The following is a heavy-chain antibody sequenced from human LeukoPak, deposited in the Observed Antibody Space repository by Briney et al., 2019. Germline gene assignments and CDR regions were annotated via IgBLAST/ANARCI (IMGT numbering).Heavy chain of an antibody. D-gene: IGHD6-19*01. CDR2: INTNTGNP. CDR1: GYTFTSYA. CDR3: ARAHGPQWAFDI. V-gene: IGHV7-4-1*02. Sequence: ASVTLSFKSSGYTFTSYAMNWGRHAPGQGLEWMGWINTNTGNPTYAQRFPGRFVFSLDTSVSTPYLQISSLKAEDTAVYYCARAHGPQWAFDIWGQGTAVTVSS. J-gene: IGHJ3*02.